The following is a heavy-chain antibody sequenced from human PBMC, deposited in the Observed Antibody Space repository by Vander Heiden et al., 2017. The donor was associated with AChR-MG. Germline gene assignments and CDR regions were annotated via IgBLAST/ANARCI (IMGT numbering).Heavy chain of an antibody. Sequence: QVQLVQSGAEVKKPGSSVKVSCKASGGTFSSYAISWVRQAPGQGLEWMGGIIPIFGTANYAQKFQGRVTITADESTSTAYMELSSLRSEDTAVYYCARGGGYSGWSDYYYYMDVWGKGTTVTVSS. D-gene: IGHD2-15*01. V-gene: IGHV1-69*01. CDR3: ARGGGYSGWSDYYYYMDV. J-gene: IGHJ6*03. CDR1: GGTFSSYA. CDR2: IIPIFGTA.